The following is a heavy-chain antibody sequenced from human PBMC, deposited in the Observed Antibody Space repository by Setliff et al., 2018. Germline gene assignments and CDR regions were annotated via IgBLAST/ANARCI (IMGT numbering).Heavy chain of an antibody. V-gene: IGHV1-3*01. CDR2: INAGNGNT. CDR1: GYTLTELS. D-gene: IGHD5-18*01. J-gene: IGHJ6*03. CDR3: ARDKLWLMGYYYYYYMDV. Sequence: GASVKVSCKVSGYTLTELSMHWVRQAPGQRLEWMGWINAGNGNTKYSQKFQGRVTITRDTSASTAYMELSSLRSEDTAVYYCARDKLWLMGYYYYYYMDVWGKGTTVTVSS.